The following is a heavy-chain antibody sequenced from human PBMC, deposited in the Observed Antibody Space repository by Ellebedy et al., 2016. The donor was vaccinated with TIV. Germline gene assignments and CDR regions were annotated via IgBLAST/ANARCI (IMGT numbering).Heavy chain of an antibody. V-gene: IGHV1-69*13. D-gene: IGHD3-22*01. J-gene: IGHJ2*01. Sequence: AASVKVSCKASGGTFSSYAISWVRQAPGQGLEWMGGIIPIFGTANYAQKFQGRVTITADESTSTAYLELSSLRSEDTAVYFCARGYYDSSGNTPDWYFDLWGRGTLVTVSS. CDR1: GGTFSSYA. CDR2: IIPIFGTA. CDR3: ARGYYDSSGNTPDWYFDL.